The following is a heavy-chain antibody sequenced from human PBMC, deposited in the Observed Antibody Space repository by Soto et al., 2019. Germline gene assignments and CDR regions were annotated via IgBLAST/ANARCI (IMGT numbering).Heavy chain of an antibody. CDR1: GYSFTSYW. D-gene: IGHD1-26*01. CDR3: ARSQWELLSSFDY. V-gene: IGHV5-51*01. CDR2: IYPGDSDT. J-gene: IGHJ4*02. Sequence: GQSLKISCKGSGYSFTSYWIGWLRQMPGKGLEWMGIIYPGDSDTRYSPSFQGQVTISADKSISTAYLQWSSLKASDTAMYYCARSQWELLSSFDYWGQGTMVTVYS.